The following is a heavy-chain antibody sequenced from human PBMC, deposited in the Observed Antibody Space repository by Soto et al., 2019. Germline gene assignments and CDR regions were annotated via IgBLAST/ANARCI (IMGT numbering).Heavy chain of an antibody. Sequence: PSETLSLTCTVSGGSISRHYWSWIRQPPGEGLEWIGYIFYNGRTNFNPSLKSRVTISADTSKNQFSLKLSSVTAADTAVYFCGRDVEATGHLDYWGQGTLVTVSS. J-gene: IGHJ4*02. V-gene: IGHV4-59*11. D-gene: IGHD1-1*01. CDR1: GGSISRHY. CDR3: GRDVEATGHLDY. CDR2: IFYNGRT.